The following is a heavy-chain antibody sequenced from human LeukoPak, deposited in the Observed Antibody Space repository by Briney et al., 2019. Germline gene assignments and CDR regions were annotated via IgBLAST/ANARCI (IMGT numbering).Heavy chain of an antibody. CDR2: IYYSEST. V-gene: IGHV4-34*01. CDR1: GGSFSGYY. Sequence: SETLSLTCAVYGGSFSGYYWSWIRQPPGKGLEWIGSIYYSESTYYNPSLKSRVTMSVDTSKNQFSLKLSSVTAADTAVYYCARGGAYYYDSSGYPNFDYWGQGTLVTVSS. J-gene: IGHJ4*02. CDR3: ARGGAYYYDSSGYPNFDY. D-gene: IGHD3-22*01.